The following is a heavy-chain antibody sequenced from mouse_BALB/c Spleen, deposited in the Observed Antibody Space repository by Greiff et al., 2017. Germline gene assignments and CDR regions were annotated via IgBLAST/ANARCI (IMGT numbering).Heavy chain of an antibody. V-gene: IGHV1-4*01. CDR2: INPSSGYT. CDR1: GYTFTSYT. CDR3: ARWKTDMDY. J-gene: IGHJ4*01. Sequence: QVQLKQSGADLARPGASVKMSCKASGYTFTSYTMHWVKQRPGQGLEWIGYINPSSGYTNYNQKFKDKATLTADKASSTAYMQLSSLTSEDSAVYYCARWKTDMDYWGQGTSVTVSA.